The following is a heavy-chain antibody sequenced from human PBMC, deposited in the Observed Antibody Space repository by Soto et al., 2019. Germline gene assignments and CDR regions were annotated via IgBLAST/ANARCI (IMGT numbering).Heavy chain of an antibody. J-gene: IGHJ4*02. V-gene: IGHV4-39*01. CDR1: GDSITSNSYF. CDR2: IYYSGTT. CDR3: ATRSPVGYFLY. Sequence: SETLSLTCTVSGDSITSNSYFWAWIRQPPGKGLEWIGSIYYSGTTYYNPSPKSRVTISVDRSKNQFSLKLSSVTAADTAVYCRATRSPVGYFLYWAQG.